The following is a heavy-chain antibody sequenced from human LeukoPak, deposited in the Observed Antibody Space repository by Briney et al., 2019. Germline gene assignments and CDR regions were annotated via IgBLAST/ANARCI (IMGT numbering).Heavy chain of an antibody. CDR3: GRPGLRWELHDAFDI. D-gene: IGHD1-26*01. CDR2: ISYDGSNK. J-gene: IGHJ3*02. CDR1: GFTFSSYA. V-gene: IGHV3-30-3*01. Sequence: GGSLRLSCAASGFTFSSYAMHWVRQAPGKGLEWVAVISYDGSNKYYADSVKGRFTISRDNSKNTLYLQMNSLRAEDTAVYYCGRPGLRWELHDAFDIWGQGTMVTVSS.